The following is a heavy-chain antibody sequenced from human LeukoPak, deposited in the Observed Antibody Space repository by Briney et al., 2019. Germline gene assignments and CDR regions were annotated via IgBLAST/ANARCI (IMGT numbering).Heavy chain of an antibody. V-gene: IGHV1-69*16. J-gene: IGHJ5*02. CDR1: GGTFSSYT. Sequence: ASVKVSCKASGGTFSSYTISWVRQAPGQGLEWMGRIIPILGIANYAQKFQGRVTITTDESTSTAYMELSSLRSEDTAVYYCARGYCSGGSCYPRERNNWFDPWGQGTLVTVSS. D-gene: IGHD2-15*01. CDR2: IIPILGIA. CDR3: ARGYCSGGSCYPRERNNWFDP.